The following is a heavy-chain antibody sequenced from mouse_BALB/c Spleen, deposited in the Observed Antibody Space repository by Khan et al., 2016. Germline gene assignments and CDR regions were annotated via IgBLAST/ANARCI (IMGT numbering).Heavy chain of an antibody. CDR3: ASCYGSRGFAY. CDR1: GYTFTDYS. CDR2: INTETGEP. V-gene: IGHV9-2-1*01. D-gene: IGHD1-1*01. J-gene: IGHJ3*01. Sequence: QIQLVQSGPELKKPGETVKISCKASGYTFTDYSMHWVKQAPGKGLKWMGWINTETGEPTYADDFKGRFAFSLDTSASTAYLQINNLKNEDTATYCCASCYGSRGFAYWGQGTLVTVSA.